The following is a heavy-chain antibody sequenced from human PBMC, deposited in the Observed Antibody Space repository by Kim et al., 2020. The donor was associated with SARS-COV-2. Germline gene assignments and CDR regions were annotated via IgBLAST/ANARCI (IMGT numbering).Heavy chain of an antibody. Sequence: GGSLRLSCAASGFTFSSYSMHWVRQAPGKGLEWVAVIWYDGSNKYYADSVKGRFTISRDNSKNTLYLQMNSLRAEDTAVYYCARDNLDYGGNSWFDPWGQGTLVTVSS. CDR1: GFTFSSYS. D-gene: IGHD4-17*01. CDR2: IWYDGSNK. V-gene: IGHV3-33*08. J-gene: IGHJ5*02. CDR3: ARDNLDYGGNSWFDP.